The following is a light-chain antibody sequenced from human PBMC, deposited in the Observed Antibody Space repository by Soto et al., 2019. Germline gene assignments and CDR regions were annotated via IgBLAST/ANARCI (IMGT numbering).Light chain of an antibody. V-gene: IGLV2-8*01. CDR3: SSYAGNNNYV. CDR2: EVN. CDR1: SSDVGGYNY. Sequence: QSALTQPPSASGSPGQSVTISCTGTSSDVGGYNYVSWYQHHPGKAPKLMIYEVNKRPSGVPDRFSGSKSGNPASLTVSGRQAEDEADYYCSSYAGNNNYVFGTATKLTVL. J-gene: IGLJ1*01.